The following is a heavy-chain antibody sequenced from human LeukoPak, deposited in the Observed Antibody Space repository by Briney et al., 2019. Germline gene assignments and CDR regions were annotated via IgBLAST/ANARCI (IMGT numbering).Heavy chain of an antibody. CDR3: ARGTTVTNLDY. D-gene: IGHD4-17*01. CDR1: GGSISSGDYY. Sequence: SETLSLTCTVSGGSISSGDYYWSWIRQPPGKGLEWIGYIYYSGSTYCNPSLKSRVTISVDTSKNQFSLKLSSVTAADTAVYYCARGTTVTNLDYWGQGTLVTVSS. CDR2: IYYSGST. V-gene: IGHV4-30-4*01. J-gene: IGHJ4*02.